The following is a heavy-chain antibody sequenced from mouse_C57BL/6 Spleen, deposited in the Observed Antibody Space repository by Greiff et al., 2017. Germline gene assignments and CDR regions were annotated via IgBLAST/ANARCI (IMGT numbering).Heavy chain of an antibody. CDR1: GFTIKDDY. V-gene: IGHV14-4*01. D-gene: IGHD4-1*01. J-gene: IGHJ3*01. CDR2: IDPENGDT. Sequence: VQLQQSGAELVRPGASVKLSCTASGFTIKDDYMHWVKQRPEQGLEWIGWIDPENGDTEDASKFKGKATITADTSSNTAYLQLSSLTSEDTAVYYCTGLGRAYWGQGTLVTVSA. CDR3: TGLGRAY.